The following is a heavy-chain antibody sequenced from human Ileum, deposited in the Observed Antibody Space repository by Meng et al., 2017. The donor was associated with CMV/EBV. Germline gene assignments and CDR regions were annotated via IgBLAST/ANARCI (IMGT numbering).Heavy chain of an antibody. CDR3: ARVRDYYESSGYIDN. Sequence: SETLSLTCTVSGASISNYYWSWIRQPPGKGLEWIGYIHYSGGTNYSPSLKSRVTMSIDTSKNQFSLRLSSVTAADTAVYYCARVRDYYESSGYIDNWGQGVQVTVSS. V-gene: IGHV4-59*01. D-gene: IGHD3-22*01. J-gene: IGHJ4*02. CDR1: GASISNYY. CDR2: IHYSGGT.